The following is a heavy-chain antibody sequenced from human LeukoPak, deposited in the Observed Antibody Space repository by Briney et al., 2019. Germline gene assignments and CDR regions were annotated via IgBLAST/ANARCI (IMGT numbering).Heavy chain of an antibody. V-gene: IGHV4-61*02. J-gene: IGHJ6*03. CDR2: IYTSGST. CDR3: ARDINYYMDV. Sequence: PSETLSLTCTVSGGSISSGSYYWSWIRQPAGKGLEWIGRIYTSGSTNYNPSLKSRVTISVDTSKNQFSLKLSSVTAADTAVYYCARDINYYMDVWGKGTTVTVSS. CDR1: GGSISSGSYY.